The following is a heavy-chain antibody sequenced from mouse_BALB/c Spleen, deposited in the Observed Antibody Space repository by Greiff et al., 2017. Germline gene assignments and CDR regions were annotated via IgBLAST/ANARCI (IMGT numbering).Heavy chain of an antibody. CDR3: ARKRTPHYYAMDY. V-gene: IGHV5-17*02. CDR1: GFTFSSFG. J-gene: IGHJ4*01. CDR2: ISSGSSTI. Sequence: EVKLVESGGGLVQPGGSRKLSCAASGFTFSSFGMHWVRQAPEKGLEWVAYISSGSSTIYYADTVKGRFTISRDNPKNTLFLQMTSLRSEDTAMYYCARKRTPHYYAMDYWGQGTSVTVSS.